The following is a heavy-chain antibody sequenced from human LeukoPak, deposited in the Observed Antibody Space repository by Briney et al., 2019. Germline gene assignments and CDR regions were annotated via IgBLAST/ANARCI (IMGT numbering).Heavy chain of an antibody. V-gene: IGHV3-53*01. CDR2: IYSGGST. J-gene: IGHJ6*02. CDR1: GFTVSSNY. Sequence: GGSLRLSCAASGFTVSSNYMSWVRQAPGKGLEWVSVIYSGGSTYYADSVKGRFTISRDNSKNTLYLQMNSLRAEDTAVYYCVRAAPNSRYYYTGLDVWGQGTTVTVSS. D-gene: IGHD4-23*01. CDR3: VRAAPNSRYYYTGLDV.